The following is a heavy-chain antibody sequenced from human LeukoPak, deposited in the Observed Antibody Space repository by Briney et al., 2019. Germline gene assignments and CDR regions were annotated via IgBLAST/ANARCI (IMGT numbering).Heavy chain of an antibody. V-gene: IGHV3-23*01. Sequence: PGGSLRLSCAASGFTFSSYAMSWVRQAPGKGLEWVSAISGSGGSTYYADSVKGRFTISGDNSKNTLYLQMNSLRAEDTAVYYCAKALYSGIAVGGEGVDYWGQGTLVTVSS. CDR3: AKALYSGIAVGGEGVDY. J-gene: IGHJ4*02. CDR1: GFTFSSYA. D-gene: IGHD6-19*01. CDR2: ISGSGGST.